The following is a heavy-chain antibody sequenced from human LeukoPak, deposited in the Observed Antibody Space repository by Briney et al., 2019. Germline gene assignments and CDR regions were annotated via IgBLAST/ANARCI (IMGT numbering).Heavy chain of an antibody. D-gene: IGHD4-23*01. CDR3: AREGGTTVVKDDY. CDR2: ISSSSSYI. CDR1: GFTFSSYS. V-gene: IGHV3-21*01. Sequence: GGSLRLSCAASGFTFSSYSMNWVRQAPGKGLEWVSSISSSSSYIYYADSVKGRFTIPRDNAKNSLYLQMNSLRAEDTAVYYCAREGGTTVVKDDYWGQGTLVTVSS. J-gene: IGHJ4*02.